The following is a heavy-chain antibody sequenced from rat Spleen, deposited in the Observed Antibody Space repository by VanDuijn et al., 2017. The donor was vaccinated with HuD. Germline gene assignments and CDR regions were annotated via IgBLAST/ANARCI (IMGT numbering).Heavy chain of an antibody. CDR1: GFTFSDYN. CDR2: ISNGGGNI. Sequence: EVQLVESGGGLVQPGRSLKLSCAASGFTFSDYNMAWVRQAPKKGLEWVASISNGGGNIYYRDSVKGRFTISRDNAKTTLYLQLDSLRSEDTATYYCARQYAGYNSYYFDYWGQGVMVTVSS. J-gene: IGHJ2*01. V-gene: IGHV5S23*01. D-gene: IGHD1-9*01. CDR3: ARQYAGYNSYYFDY.